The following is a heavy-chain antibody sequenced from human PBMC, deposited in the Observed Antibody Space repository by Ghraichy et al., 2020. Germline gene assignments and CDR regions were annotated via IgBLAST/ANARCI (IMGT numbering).Heavy chain of an antibody. Sequence: GGSLRLSCAASGFTFSSYAMTWVRQAPGKGQEWVSATSGGGGSTYYADSVKGRFTISRDNSKNTLYLQMNSLRAEDTAVYSCAKVVSWRYFDLWGRGTLVTVSS. CDR3: AKVVSWRYFDL. CDR2: TSGGGGST. D-gene: IGHD5/OR15-5a*01. J-gene: IGHJ2*01. V-gene: IGHV3-23*01. CDR1: GFTFSSYA.